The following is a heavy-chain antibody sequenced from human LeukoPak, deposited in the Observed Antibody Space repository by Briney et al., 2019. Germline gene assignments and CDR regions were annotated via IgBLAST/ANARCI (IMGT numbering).Heavy chain of an antibody. D-gene: IGHD3-3*01. Sequence: GASVKVSCKASGYTFTGYYMHWVRQAPGQGLEWMGWINPNSGGTNYAQKFQGRVTMTRDMSTSTVYMELSSLRSEDTAVYYCARAPVLRFLEWFPDYNWFDPWGQGTLVTVSS. CDR3: ARAPVLRFLEWFPDYNWFDP. J-gene: IGHJ5*02. CDR1: GYTFTGYY. V-gene: IGHV1-2*02. CDR2: INPNSGGT.